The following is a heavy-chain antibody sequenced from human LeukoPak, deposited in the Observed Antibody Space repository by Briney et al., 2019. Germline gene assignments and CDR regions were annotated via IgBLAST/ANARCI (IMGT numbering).Heavy chain of an antibody. Sequence: GGSLRLSCAASGFTLNDYYMSWIRQAPGKGLAWISYISYSATIIEYADSVKGRFTISRDNAKNSLYLEMNSLRAEDTAVYYCARVSWYGSGNSINFDCWGQGALVSVSS. CDR3: ARVSWYGSGNSINFDC. J-gene: IGHJ4*02. V-gene: IGHV3-11*01. CDR1: GFTLNDYY. CDR2: ISYSATII. D-gene: IGHD3-10*01.